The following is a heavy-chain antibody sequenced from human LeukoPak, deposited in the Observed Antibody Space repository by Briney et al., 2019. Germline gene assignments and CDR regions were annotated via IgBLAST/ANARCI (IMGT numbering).Heavy chain of an antibody. V-gene: IGHV4-39*01. D-gene: IGHD2-8*01. Sequence: SETLSLTCTASGGSISSSSYYWGWIRQPPGKGLEWIGSIYYSGSTYYNPSLKSRVTISADTSKNQFSLKLNSVTAADTAVHYCARVGYCTNGVCYNWFDPWGQGTLVTVSS. CDR1: GGSISSSSYY. CDR3: ARVGYCTNGVCYNWFDP. CDR2: IYYSGST. J-gene: IGHJ5*02.